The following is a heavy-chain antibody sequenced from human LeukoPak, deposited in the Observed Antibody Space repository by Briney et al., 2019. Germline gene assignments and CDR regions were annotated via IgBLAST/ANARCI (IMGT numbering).Heavy chain of an antibody. CDR2: ISGSGGST. CDR3: ARGRYYDNSVYYYFDH. J-gene: IGHJ4*02. D-gene: IGHD3-22*01. CDR1: GFTFSSYA. V-gene: IGHV3-23*01. Sequence: GGSLRLSCAASGFTFSSYAMSWVRQAPGMGLAWVSAISGSGGSTYYADSVKDRFTISRDTSKNTLYLQMNSLRAEDTAVYYCARGRYYDNSVYYYFDHWGQGTLVTVSS.